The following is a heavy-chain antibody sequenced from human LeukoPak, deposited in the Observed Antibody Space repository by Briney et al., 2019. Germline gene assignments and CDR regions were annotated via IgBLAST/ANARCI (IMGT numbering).Heavy chain of an antibody. J-gene: IGHJ4*02. Sequence: GASVKVSCKASGYTFTSYGISWVRQAPGQGLEWMGWISAYNGDTNYAQKLQGRVTMTTDTSTSTAYMELRSLRSDDTAVYYCARGRDTADFPDPGATFDYWGQGTLVTVSS. V-gene: IGHV1-18*01. CDR2: ISAYNGDT. D-gene: IGHD1-26*01. CDR3: ARGRDTADFPDPGATFDY. CDR1: GYTFTSYG.